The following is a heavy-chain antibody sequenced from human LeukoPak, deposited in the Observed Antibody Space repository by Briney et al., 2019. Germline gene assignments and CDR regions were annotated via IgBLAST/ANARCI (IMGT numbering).Heavy chain of an antibody. CDR2: IYTSGSA. V-gene: IGHV4-61*02. CDR1: GGSISSGSYY. D-gene: IGHD3-16*02. J-gene: IGHJ4*02. Sequence: SQTLSLTCTVSGGSISSGSYYWSWIRQPAGKGLEWIGRIYTSGSANYNPSLKSRVTISVDTSKNQFSLKLSSVTAADTAVYYCARLRITFGGVIAHGDYWGQGTLVTASS. CDR3: ARLRITFGGVIAHGDY.